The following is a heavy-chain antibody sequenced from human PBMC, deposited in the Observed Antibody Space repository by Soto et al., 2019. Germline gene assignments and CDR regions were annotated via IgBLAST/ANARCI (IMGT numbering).Heavy chain of an antibody. CDR1: GFIFNGDY. CDR3: ARGDRVADS. CDR2: ISSSSSDI. J-gene: IGHJ4*02. D-gene: IGHD3-3*01. V-gene: IGHV3-11*05. Sequence: QVQLVESGGGLVKPGGSLRLSCVASGFIFNGDYMSWIRQAPGKGPEWVSYISSSSSDINYADSVKGRFTTSRDNAKNSLHLQMNSLRAEDTAVYYCARGDRVADSWGQGTLVTVSS.